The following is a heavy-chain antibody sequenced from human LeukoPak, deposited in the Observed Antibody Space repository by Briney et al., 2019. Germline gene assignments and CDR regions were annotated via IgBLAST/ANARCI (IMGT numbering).Heavy chain of an antibody. V-gene: IGHV4-34*01. CDR1: GFTVSSNY. J-gene: IGHJ3*02. D-gene: IGHD2-15*01. CDR3: ASQYCSGGSCYSGAFDI. CDR2: INYTAST. Sequence: GSLRLSCAASGFTVSSNYMSWIRQTPGKGLEWIGEINYTASTYYNPSLKSRVTISVDTSKNQFSLKLSSVTAADTAVYYCASQYCSGGSCYSGAFDIWGQGTMVTVSS.